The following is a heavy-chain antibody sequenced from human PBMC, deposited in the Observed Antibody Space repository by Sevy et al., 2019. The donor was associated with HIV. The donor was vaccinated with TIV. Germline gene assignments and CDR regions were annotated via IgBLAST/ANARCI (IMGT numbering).Heavy chain of an antibody. CDR3: ARFPPERAFDI. V-gene: IGHV3-30*04. Sequence: GGSLRLSCAASGLAFSSYAMHWVRQAPDKGLEWVAVISYDGSDQDYADSVKGRFTISRDNSKNTLSLQMNSLRIEDTAMYYCARFPPERAFDIWGQGTMVTVSS. J-gene: IGHJ3*02. CDR1: GLAFSSYA. CDR2: ISYDGSDQ.